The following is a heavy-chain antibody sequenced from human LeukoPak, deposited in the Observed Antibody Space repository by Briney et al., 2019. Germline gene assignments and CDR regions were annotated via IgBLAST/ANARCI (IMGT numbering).Heavy chain of an antibody. J-gene: IGHJ3*02. D-gene: IGHD3-9*01. CDR3: ARGREYDILTGNNDAFDI. V-gene: IGHV1-46*01. CDR2: INPSGGST. CDR1: GYTFTSYY. Sequence: GASVRVSCKASGYTFTSYYMHWVRQAPGQGLEWMGIINPSGGSTSYAQKFQGRVTMTRDTSTSTVYMELSSLRSEDTAVYYCARGREYDILTGNNDAFDIWGQGTMVTVSS.